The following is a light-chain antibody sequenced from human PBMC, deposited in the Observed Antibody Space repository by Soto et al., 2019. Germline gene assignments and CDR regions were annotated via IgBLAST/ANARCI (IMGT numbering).Light chain of an antibody. J-gene: IGKJ1*01. CDR2: WAS. V-gene: IGKV4-1*01. CDR1: QRVLYSSNNMNY. Sequence: DIVMTQSPDSLAVSLGERATINCKSSQRVLYSSNNMNYLAWYQQKPGQPPKALVYWASTRESGVPDRFSGSGSGTDFTLTISSLQAEDVAVYYCQQYYTTPWTFGQGTKVQIK. CDR3: QQYYTTPWT.